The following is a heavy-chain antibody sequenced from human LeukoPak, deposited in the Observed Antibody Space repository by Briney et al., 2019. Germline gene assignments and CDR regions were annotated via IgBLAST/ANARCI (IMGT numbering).Heavy chain of an antibody. Sequence: PGGSLRLSCAASGFTLSSYAMSWVRQAPGKGLEWVSAISGSGGSTYYADSVKGRFTISRDNSKNTLYLQMNSLRGEDTAVYYCAKAFQRGVLITSQDWGQGTQVTVSS. CDR3: AKAFQRGVLITSQD. V-gene: IGHV3-23*01. CDR1: GFTLSSYA. CDR2: ISGSGGST. J-gene: IGHJ4*02. D-gene: IGHD3-10*01.